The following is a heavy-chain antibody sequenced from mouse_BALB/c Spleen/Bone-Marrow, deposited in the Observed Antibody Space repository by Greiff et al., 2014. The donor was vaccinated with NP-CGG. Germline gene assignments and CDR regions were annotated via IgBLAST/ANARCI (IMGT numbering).Heavy chain of an antibody. CDR3: AREGSTMITTEAWFAY. CDR2: INPYNDGT. V-gene: IGHV1-14*01. J-gene: IGHJ3*01. D-gene: IGHD2-4*01. CDR1: GYTFTSYV. Sequence: VQLQQSGPELVKPGASVKMSCKASGYTFTSYVMHWVKQKPGQGLEWIGYINPYNDGTKYNERFKGKATLTSDKSSSTAYMELSSLTSEDSAVYYCAREGSTMITTEAWFAYWAKGLWSLSLQ.